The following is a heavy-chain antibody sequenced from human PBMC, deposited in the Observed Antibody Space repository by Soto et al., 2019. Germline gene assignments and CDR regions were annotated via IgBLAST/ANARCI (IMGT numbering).Heavy chain of an antibody. CDR1: GGTFSSYT. CDR2: IIPILGIA. D-gene: IGHD5-12*01. CDR3: AGPTSGHSGHTA. Sequence: QVQLVQSGAEVKKPGSSVKVSCKASGGTFSSYTISWVRQAPGQGLEWMGRIIPILGIANYAQKFQGRVTLPADKYASTAYVEQSRLRSEDTAVYYRAGPTSGHSGHTAWGQGTLVNVSS. J-gene: IGHJ5*02. V-gene: IGHV1-69*02.